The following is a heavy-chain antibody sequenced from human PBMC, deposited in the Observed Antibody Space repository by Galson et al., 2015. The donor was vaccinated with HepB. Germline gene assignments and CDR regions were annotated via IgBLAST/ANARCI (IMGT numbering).Heavy chain of an antibody. CDR1: GYTFITYA. V-gene: IGHV1-3*01. CDR2: INAGNGNT. CDR3: ARAGIPIYSGSYNWYFDL. J-gene: IGHJ2*01. Sequence: SVKVSCKASGYTFITYAMHWVRQAPGQRLEWMGWINAGNGNTKYSQKFQGRVTITRDTSASTAYMELSSLRSEDTAVYYCARAGIPIYSGSYNWYFDLWGRGTLVTVSS. D-gene: IGHD1-26*01.